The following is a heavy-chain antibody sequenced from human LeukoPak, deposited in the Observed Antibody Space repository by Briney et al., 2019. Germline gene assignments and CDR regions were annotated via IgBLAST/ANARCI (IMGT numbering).Heavy chain of an antibody. CDR1: GFTFSNYA. CDR2: IVGSGDTT. V-gene: IGHV3-23*01. D-gene: IGHD6-19*01. CDR3: AKRHTSGWFYFDY. J-gene: IGHJ4*02. Sequence: GGSLRLSCAASGFTFSNYAMSWVRQAPGKGLEWVSTIVGSGDTTYYADSVKGRFTISRDNSKSTLFLQMNSLGAEDTAVYYCAKRHTSGWFYFDYWGQGTLVTVSA.